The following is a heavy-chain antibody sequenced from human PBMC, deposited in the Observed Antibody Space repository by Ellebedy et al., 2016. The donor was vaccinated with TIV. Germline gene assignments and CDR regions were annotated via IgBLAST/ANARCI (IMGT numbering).Heavy chain of an antibody. J-gene: IGHJ4*02. D-gene: IGHD6-13*01. CDR1: GYTFTSYT. V-gene: IGHV1-3*01. Sequence: ASVKASCKPSGYTFTSYTLHWLRQAPGQNFEWMGWINDANGDTEYSQKLQGRVTFIRDTSTKTAYLELSNLRPDDTAVYYCARGGGNNWYLELDYWGQGTLVTVSS. CDR2: INDANGDT. CDR3: ARGGGNNWYLELDY.